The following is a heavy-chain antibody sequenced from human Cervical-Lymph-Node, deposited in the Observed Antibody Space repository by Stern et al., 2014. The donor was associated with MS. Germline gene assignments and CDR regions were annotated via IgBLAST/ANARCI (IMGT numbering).Heavy chain of an antibody. CDR1: GFTFSDYY. V-gene: IGHV3-11*06. CDR2: ISTGNYT. Sequence: VQLVESGGDLVKPGGSLRLSCAASGFTFSDYYMSWIRQAPGKGLEWISYISTGNYTTYADSVKGRFTISRDNSQNLLYRQMNSLRADDTAVYCCARVFLMGDGSHWGQGTLVTVSS. CDR3: ARVFLMGDGSH. D-gene: IGHD2/OR15-2a*01. J-gene: IGHJ4*02.